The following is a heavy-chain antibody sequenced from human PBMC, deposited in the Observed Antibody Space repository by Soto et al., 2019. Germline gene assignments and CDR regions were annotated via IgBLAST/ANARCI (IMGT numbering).Heavy chain of an antibody. Sequence: QVQLQESGPGLVKPSQTLSLTCTVSGGSISSGGYYWSWIRQHPGKGLEWIGYIYYSGSTYYNPSLKSRVTISVDTSKNQFSLKLSSVTAADTAVYYCAREPKGYNCNYDYYYGMDVWGQGTTVTVSS. CDR1: GGSISSGGYY. J-gene: IGHJ6*02. CDR2: IYYSGST. D-gene: IGHD1-20*01. CDR3: AREPKGYNCNYDYYYGMDV. V-gene: IGHV4-31*03.